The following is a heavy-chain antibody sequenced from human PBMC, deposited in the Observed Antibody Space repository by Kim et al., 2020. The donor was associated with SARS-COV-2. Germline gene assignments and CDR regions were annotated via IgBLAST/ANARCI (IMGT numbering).Heavy chain of an antibody. V-gene: IGHV3-13*01. J-gene: IGHJ6*02. CDR1: GFTFSSYD. D-gene: IGHD6-19*01. Sequence: GGSLRLSCAASGFTFSSYDMHWVRQATGKGLEWVSAIGTAGDTYYPGSVKGRFTISRENAKNSLYLQMNSLRAGDTAVYYCARALRIAVAGDYYYYGMDVWGQGTTVTVSS. CDR3: ARALRIAVAGDYYYYGMDV. CDR2: IGTAGDT.